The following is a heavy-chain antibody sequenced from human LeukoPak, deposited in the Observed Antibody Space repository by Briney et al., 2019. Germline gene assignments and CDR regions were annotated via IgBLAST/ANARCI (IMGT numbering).Heavy chain of an antibody. CDR2: ISYDGSNK. V-gene: IGHV3-30*01. Sequence: GGSLRLSCAASGFTFSSYAMHWVRQAPGKGLEWVAVISYDGSNKYYADSVKGRFTISRDNSKNTLYLQMNSLRAEDTAVYYSARGVDIVATITLDYWGQGTLVSVSS. CDR1: GFTFSSYA. J-gene: IGHJ4*02. D-gene: IGHD5-12*01. CDR3: ARGVDIVATITLDY.